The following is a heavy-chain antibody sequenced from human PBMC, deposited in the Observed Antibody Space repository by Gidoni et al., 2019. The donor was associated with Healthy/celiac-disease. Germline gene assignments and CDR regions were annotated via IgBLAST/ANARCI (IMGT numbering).Heavy chain of an antibody. D-gene: IGHD6-13*01. V-gene: IGHV4-39*01. CDR1: GGSISSSSYY. CDR2: IYYSGST. CDR3: ARHERSSWYFGY. Sequence: QLQLQASGPGLVKPSETLSLTCTVSGGSISSSSYYWGWIRQPPGKGLEWIGSIYYSGSTYYNPSLKSRVTISVDTSKNQFSLKLSSVTAADTAVYYCARHERSSWYFGYWGQGTLVTVSS. J-gene: IGHJ4*02.